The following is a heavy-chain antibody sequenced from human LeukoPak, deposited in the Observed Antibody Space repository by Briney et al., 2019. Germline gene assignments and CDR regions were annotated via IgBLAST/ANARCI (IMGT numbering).Heavy chain of an antibody. J-gene: IGHJ6*03. CDR2: ITGSGGST. V-gene: IGHV3-23*01. Sequence: PGGSLRLSFAASGFTFTSYAMTWVRQAPGKGLEWVSAITGSGGSTYYADSVKGRFTISRDNSKNTLYLQMNSLRAEDTAVYYCAKYITVTTNSYYYYMDVWGKGTTVTVSS. CDR1: GFTFTSYA. D-gene: IGHD4-11*01. CDR3: AKYITVTTNSYYYYMDV.